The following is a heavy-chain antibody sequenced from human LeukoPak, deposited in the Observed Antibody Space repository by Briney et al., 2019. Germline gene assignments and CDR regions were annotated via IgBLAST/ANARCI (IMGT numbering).Heavy chain of an antibody. CDR3: ARGYSSSSAGGFDY. CDR2: INHSGST. CDR1: GGSFSGYY. D-gene: IGHD6-6*01. V-gene: IGHV4-34*01. J-gene: IGHJ4*02. Sequence: AETLSLTCAVSGGSFSGYYWSWIRQAPGKGLEWIGEINHSGSTNYNPSIKSRVTISVDTSKYQFSLKLSSVTAADTAVYYCARGYSSSSAGGFDYWGQGTLVTVSS.